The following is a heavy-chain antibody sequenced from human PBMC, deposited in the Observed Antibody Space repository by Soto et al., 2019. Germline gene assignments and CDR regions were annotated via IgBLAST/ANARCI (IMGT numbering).Heavy chain of an antibody. D-gene: IGHD2-15*01. Sequence: EVQLVESGGGLVQPGRSLRLSCAASGFTFDDYAMHWVRQAPGKGLEWVSGISWNSGSIGYADSVKGRFTISRDNAKNSLYQEMNSRRAEDTALYYCAKDAQKAHCSVGRCSVSLYYYYGMDVWGHGTTVTVSS. CDR1: GFTFDDYA. V-gene: IGHV3-9*01. J-gene: IGHJ6*02. CDR2: ISWNSGSI. CDR3: AKDAQKAHCSVGRCSVSLYYYYGMDV.